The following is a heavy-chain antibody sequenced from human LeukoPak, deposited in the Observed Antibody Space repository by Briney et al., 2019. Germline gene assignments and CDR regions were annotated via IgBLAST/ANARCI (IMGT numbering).Heavy chain of an antibody. V-gene: IGHV4-59*02. CDR1: GGSVSSDY. J-gene: IGHJ5*02. CDR3: ARVVYRGENWFDP. D-gene: IGHD3-10*01. CDR2: IFLSGKT. Sequence: SETLSLTCNIYGGSVSSDYWTWIRQPPGKGLEWIGYIFLSGKTEYSPSLESRATISVDTSTNQCSLKLKSVTAADTAVYYCARVVYRGENWFDPWGQGTLVTVSS.